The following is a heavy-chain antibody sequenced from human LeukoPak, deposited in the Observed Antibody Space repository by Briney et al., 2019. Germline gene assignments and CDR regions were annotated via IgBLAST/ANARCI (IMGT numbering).Heavy chain of an antibody. J-gene: IGHJ4*02. CDR3: ARPFYYYDSSGYPLSY. CDR1: GFTFSSYG. D-gene: IGHD3-22*01. Sequence: GRSLRLSCAASGFTFSSYGMHWVRQAPGKGREWGAVISYDGSNKYYADSVKGRFTISRDNSKNTLYLQMNSLRAEATAVYYCARPFYYYDSSGYPLSYWGQGTLVTVSS. CDR2: ISYDGSNK. V-gene: IGHV3-30*03.